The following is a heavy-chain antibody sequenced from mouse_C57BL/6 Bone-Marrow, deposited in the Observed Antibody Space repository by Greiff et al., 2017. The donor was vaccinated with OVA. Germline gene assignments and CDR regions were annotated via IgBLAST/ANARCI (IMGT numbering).Heavy chain of an antibody. Sequence: DVKLQESGPGLVKPSQSLSLTCSVTGYSITSGYYWNWIRQFPGNKLEWMGYISYDGSNNYNPSLKNRISITRDTSKNQFFLKLNSVTTEDTATYYCARAPGSSYVYFDVWGTGTTVTVSS. D-gene: IGHD1-1*01. V-gene: IGHV3-6*01. CDR3: ARAPGSSYVYFDV. J-gene: IGHJ1*03. CDR1: GYSITSGYY. CDR2: ISYDGSN.